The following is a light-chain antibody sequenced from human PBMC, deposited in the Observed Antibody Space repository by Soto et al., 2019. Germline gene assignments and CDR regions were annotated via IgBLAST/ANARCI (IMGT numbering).Light chain of an antibody. CDR1: QSVPTNY. J-gene: IGKJ4*01. Sequence: EIVVTQSPCTLSCCPLNTSTLSGRASQSVPTNYLAWYQQKPGQAPSLLIYGASRRATGIPDRFSGSGSGTDFTLTIRLEPEDFAVYYCQQYGGSPLTFGGGTKVDIK. CDR2: GAS. V-gene: IGKV3-20*01. CDR3: QQYGGSPLT.